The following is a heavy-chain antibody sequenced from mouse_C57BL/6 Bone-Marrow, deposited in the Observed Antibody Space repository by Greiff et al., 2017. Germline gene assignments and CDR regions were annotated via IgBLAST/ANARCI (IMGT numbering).Heavy chain of an antibody. Sequence: VQGVESGAELARPGASVKLSCKASGYTFTSYGISWVKQRTGQCLEWIGEIYPRSGNTYYNEKFKGKATLTADKSSSTAYMELRSLTSEDSAVYFCATVVPFAYWGQGTLVTVSA. J-gene: IGHJ3*01. CDR2: IYPRSGNT. CDR3: ATVVPFAY. D-gene: IGHD1-1*01. V-gene: IGHV1-81*01. CDR1: GYTFTSYG.